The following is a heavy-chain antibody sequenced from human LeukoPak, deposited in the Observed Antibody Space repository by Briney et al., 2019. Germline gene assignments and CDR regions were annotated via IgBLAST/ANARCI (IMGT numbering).Heavy chain of an antibody. CDR3: ARPSHPKTNGWYYFFGMDV. V-gene: IGHV3-64*04. CDR2: ISSNGGNA. J-gene: IGHJ6*02. D-gene: IGHD6-19*01. CDR1: GFTFSTYA. Sequence: PGGSLRLSCSASGFTFSTYAMHWVRQAPGKGLEYVSAISSNGGNAYYADSAKGRFTISRDNSKNTLYLQMNSLRVEDTAVYYCARPSHPKTNGWYYFFGMDVWGQGTTVTVSS.